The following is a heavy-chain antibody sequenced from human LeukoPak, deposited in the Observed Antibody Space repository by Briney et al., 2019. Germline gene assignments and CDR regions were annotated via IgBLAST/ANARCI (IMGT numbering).Heavy chain of an antibody. J-gene: IGHJ5*02. V-gene: IGHV4-34*01. D-gene: IGHD3-10*01. CDR1: GGSFSGYY. CDR3: ASQGSGSYDLSNWFDP. Sequence: SETLSLTCAVYGGSFSGYYWSWIRQPPGKGLEWIGEINHSGSTNYNPSLKSRVTISVDTSKNQFSLKLSSVTAADTAVYYCASQGSGSYDLSNWFDPWGQGTLVTVSS. CDR2: INHSGST.